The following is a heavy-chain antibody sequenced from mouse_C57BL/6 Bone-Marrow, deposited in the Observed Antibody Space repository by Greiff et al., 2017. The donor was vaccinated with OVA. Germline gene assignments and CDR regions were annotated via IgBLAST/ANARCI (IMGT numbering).Heavy chain of an antibody. Sequence: VQLQQPGAELVKPGASVKVFCKASGYTFTSYWMHWVKQRPGQGLEWIGRIHPSDSDTNYNQKFKGKATLTVDKSSSTAYMQLSSLTSEDSAVYYCAIYDGYLFWYFDVWGTGTTVTVSS. CDR3: AIYDGYLFWYFDV. CDR1: GYTFTSYW. V-gene: IGHV1-74*01. CDR2: IHPSDSDT. J-gene: IGHJ1*03. D-gene: IGHD2-3*01.